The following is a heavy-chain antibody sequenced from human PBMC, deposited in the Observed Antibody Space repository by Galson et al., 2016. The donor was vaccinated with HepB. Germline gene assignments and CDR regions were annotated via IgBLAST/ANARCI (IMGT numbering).Heavy chain of an antibody. CDR2: IIPLFGTT. J-gene: IGHJ5*02. V-gene: IGHV1-69*13. D-gene: IGHD3-9*01. CDR1: GDTFSNPG. Sequence: SVKVSCKASGDTFSNPGISWVRQAPGQGLEWMGGIIPLFGTTKYSQKFQGRVTITADASRSTAYMELSSLTSDDAAVYYCAWGRAGYHPDHWDRGTLASVSS. CDR3: AWGRAGYHPDH.